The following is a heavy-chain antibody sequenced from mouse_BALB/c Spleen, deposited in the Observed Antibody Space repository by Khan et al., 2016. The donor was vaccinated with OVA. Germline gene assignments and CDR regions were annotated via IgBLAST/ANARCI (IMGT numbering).Heavy chain of an antibody. CDR1: GYSITSDYA. Sequence: EVQLQESGPGLVKPSQSLSLTCTVTGYSITSDYAWNWIRQFPGNKLEWMGYISYSGSTSSTPSLKSRISITRATSKNQFFLQLNSVTTEDTATYFCAGGRTYWGQGTLVTVSA. V-gene: IGHV3-2*02. CDR2: ISYSGST. J-gene: IGHJ3*01. CDR3: AGGRTY. D-gene: IGHD3-3*01.